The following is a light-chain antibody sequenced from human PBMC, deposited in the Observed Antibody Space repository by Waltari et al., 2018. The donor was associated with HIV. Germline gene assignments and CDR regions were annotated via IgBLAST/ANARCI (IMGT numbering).Light chain of an antibody. Sequence: QSALTQPASVSGSPGQSITISCDLNDNAYVSWSQRHPAKAPKVIIYEVTNRPSGLSNRFSGTKSGNTATLTISGLQPEDEAYYFCTSYISGTSPVFGRGTRVTVL. CDR3: TSYISGTSPV. J-gene: IGLJ2*01. CDR1: DLNDNAY. V-gene: IGLV2-14*01. CDR2: EVT.